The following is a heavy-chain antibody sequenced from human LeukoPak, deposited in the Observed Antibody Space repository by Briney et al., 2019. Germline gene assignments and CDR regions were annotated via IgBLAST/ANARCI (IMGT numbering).Heavy chain of an antibody. V-gene: IGHV5-51*01. CDR2: IYPGDSDT. CDR1: GYIYTSYW. J-gene: IGHJ3*01. Sequence: GESLKISCNSSGYIYTSYWIGWVRQMPGKGLEWMGIIYPGDSDTRYSPSFQGQVTISADKSMSTAYLQWSSLKASDTAMYYCARRGDVVVGDAFDVWGQGTMVTVSS. D-gene: IGHD2-21*01. CDR3: ARRGDVVVGDAFDV.